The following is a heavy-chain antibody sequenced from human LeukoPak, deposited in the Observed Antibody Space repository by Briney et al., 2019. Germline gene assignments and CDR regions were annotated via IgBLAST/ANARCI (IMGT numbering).Heavy chain of an antibody. CDR2: ISSSGSTI. CDR3: ARDISNPRLWYFDY. Sequence: PGGSLRLSCAASGFTFSSYEMNWVRQAPGKGLEWVSYISSSGSTIYYADSVKGRFTISRDNAKISLYLQMNSLRAEDTAVYYCARDISNPRLWYFDYWGQGTLVTVSS. V-gene: IGHV3-48*03. CDR1: GFTFSSYE. J-gene: IGHJ4*02. D-gene: IGHD5-18*01.